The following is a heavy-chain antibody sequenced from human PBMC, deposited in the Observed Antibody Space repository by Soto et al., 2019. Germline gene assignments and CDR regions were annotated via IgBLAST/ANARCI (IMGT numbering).Heavy chain of an antibody. CDR2: ILPVFGMV. D-gene: IGHD3-3*01. V-gene: IGHV1-69*01. J-gene: IGHJ6*02. Sequence: QVQLAQSGAEVKKPGSSVRVSCQTSRGTFNTSPISWMRQAPGQGLEWLGDILPVFGMVNYAQQFQGRLNLHAEEYTTSVSMEVSRLTPEDTAVDFCATPHIGGRHYDFRRPPPASLYHYGLGVWGQGTTVIVSS. CDR1: RGTFNTSP. CDR3: ATPHIGGRHYDFRRPPPASLYHYGLGV.